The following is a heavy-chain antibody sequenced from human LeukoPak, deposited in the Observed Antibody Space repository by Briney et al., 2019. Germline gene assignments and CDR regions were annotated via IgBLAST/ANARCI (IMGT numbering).Heavy chain of an antibody. D-gene: IGHD1-26*01. CDR2: IYDSGST. V-gene: IGHV4-59*11. CDR1: GGSISKHY. Sequence: SETLSLTCTVSGGSISKHYWSWIRQPPGKGLEWIGYIYDSGSTNYNPSLKSRVTISVDTSKNQFSLKLSSVTAADPAVYYCERGEWGLPEGFDYWGQGTLVTVSS. J-gene: IGHJ4*02. CDR3: ERGEWGLPEGFDY.